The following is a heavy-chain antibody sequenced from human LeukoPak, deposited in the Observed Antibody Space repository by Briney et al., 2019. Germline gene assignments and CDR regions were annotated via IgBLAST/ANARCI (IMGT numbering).Heavy chain of an antibody. CDR1: GGTFSSYA. J-gene: IGHJ3*02. CDR3: ARDSTGLLHGAFDI. D-gene: IGHD4-17*01. V-gene: IGHV1-69*04. Sequence: SVKVSCKASGGTFSSYAISWVRQAPGQGLEWMGRIIPILGIANYAQKFQGRVTITADKSTSTAYMELSSLRSEDTAVYYCARDSTGLLHGAFDIWGQGTMVTVSS. CDR2: IIPILGIA.